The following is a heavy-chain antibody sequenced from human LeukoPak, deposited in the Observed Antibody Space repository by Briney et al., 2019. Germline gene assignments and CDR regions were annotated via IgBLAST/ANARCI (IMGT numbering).Heavy chain of an antibody. CDR3: ATLPQRGFDY. CDR2: ISYDGSNK. V-gene: IGHV3-30*03. Sequence: PGGSLRPSCAASGFTFSSYGMHWVRQAPGKGLEWVAVISYDGSNKYYADSVKGRFTISRDNSKNTLYLQMNSLRAEDTAVYYCATLPQRGFDYWGQGTLVTVSS. J-gene: IGHJ4*02. CDR1: GFTFSSYG.